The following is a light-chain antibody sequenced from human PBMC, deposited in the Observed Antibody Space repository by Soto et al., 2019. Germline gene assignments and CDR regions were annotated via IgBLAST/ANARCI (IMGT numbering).Light chain of an antibody. CDR3: LQASNFPVT. J-gene: IGKJ4*01. CDR2: SAS. CDR1: QGISSW. Sequence: DIQMTQSPSSVSASVGDRVTITCRASQGISSWLAWYQHKPGKAPKLLIYSASSLKSGIPSRFSGSGSGTDFTLTITSLQPEDSATYYCLQASNFPVTFGGGTKVEI. V-gene: IGKV1-12*01.